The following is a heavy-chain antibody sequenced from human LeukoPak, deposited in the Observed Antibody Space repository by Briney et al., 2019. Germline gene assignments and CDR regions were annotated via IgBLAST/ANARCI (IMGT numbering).Heavy chain of an antibody. V-gene: IGHV4-59*12. CDR3: ATDLLVYANAFDI. D-gene: IGHD2-8*02. J-gene: IGHJ3*02. CDR1: GRSIRSDY. Sequence: PSETLSLTCSVSGRSIRSDYWRWIPPPPGRGLVCLGYISYRGVTSYSPSLQRRVSLSRDTSKKQFSLKQTSVTGADTAVYFCATDLLVYANAFDIWGQGTMVDISS. CDR2: ISYRGVT.